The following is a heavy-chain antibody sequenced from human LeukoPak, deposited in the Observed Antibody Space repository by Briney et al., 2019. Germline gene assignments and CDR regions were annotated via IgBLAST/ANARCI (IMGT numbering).Heavy chain of an antibody. D-gene: IGHD2-15*01. J-gene: IGHJ4*02. Sequence: SETLSLTCTVSGGSISSYYWSWIRQHPGKGLEWIGYIYYSGSTYYNPSLKSRVIISVDTSKNQFSLKLSSVTVADTAVYYCARVCSEVVVAGRKEYYFDYWGQGTLVTVSS. CDR2: IYYSGST. CDR1: GGSISSYY. V-gene: IGHV4-59*06. CDR3: ARVCSEVVVAGRKEYYFDY.